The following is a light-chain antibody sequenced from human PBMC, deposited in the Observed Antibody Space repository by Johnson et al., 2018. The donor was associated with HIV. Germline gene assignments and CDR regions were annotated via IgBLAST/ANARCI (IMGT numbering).Light chain of an antibody. CDR3: GTWDSSLSAPYG. CDR2: RNN. V-gene: IGLV1-51*02. Sequence: QSVLTQPPSASGPPGQRVTISCSGSSSNIGSNTVNWYQQLPGTAPKLLIYRNNQRPSGIPDRFSGSKSGTSATLGITGLQTGDEADYYCGTWDSSLSAPYGFGTGTKVTVL. CDR1: SSNIGSNT. J-gene: IGLJ1*01.